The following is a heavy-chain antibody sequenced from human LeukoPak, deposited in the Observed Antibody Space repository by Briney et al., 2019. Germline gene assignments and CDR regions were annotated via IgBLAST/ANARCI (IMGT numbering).Heavy chain of an antibody. V-gene: IGHV1-8*01. Sequence: GASVKVSCKASGYTFTSYDINWVRQATGQGLEWMGWMNPNSGNTGCAQKFQGRITMTRNTSISTAYMELSSLKSEDTAVYYCARGLGRTAMVTRGGVRFDYWGQGTLVTVSS. D-gene: IGHD5-18*01. CDR2: MNPNSGNT. CDR3: ARGLGRTAMVTRGGVRFDY. J-gene: IGHJ4*02. CDR1: GYTFTSYD.